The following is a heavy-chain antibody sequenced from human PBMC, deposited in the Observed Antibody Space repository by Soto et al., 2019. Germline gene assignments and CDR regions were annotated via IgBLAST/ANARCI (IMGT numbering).Heavy chain of an antibody. CDR3: ARAITSGSYDAFDI. D-gene: IGHD6-19*01. J-gene: IGHJ3*02. V-gene: IGHV1-3*01. Sequence: ASVKVSCKASGCTFSSYAISRVRQAPGQRLEWMGGINASNGTTNYAQKFQGRVTITRDTSTSTAYMELSSLRSEDTAVYYCARAITSGSYDAFDIWGQGTMVTVSS. CDR2: INASNGTT. CDR1: GCTFSSYA.